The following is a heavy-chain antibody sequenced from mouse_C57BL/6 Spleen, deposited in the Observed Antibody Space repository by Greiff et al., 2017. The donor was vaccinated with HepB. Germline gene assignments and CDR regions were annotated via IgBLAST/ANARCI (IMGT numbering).Heavy chain of an antibody. CDR1: GYTFTDYE. CDR2: IDPETGGT. J-gene: IGHJ2*01. Sequence: QVQLQQSGAELVRPGASVTLSCKASGYTFTDYEMHWVKQTPVHGLEWIGAIDPETGGTAYNQKFKGKAILTADKSSSTAYMELRSLTSEDSAVYYCTRRDSNYVGYFDYWGQGTTLTVSS. V-gene: IGHV1-15*01. D-gene: IGHD2-5*01. CDR3: TRRDSNYVGYFDY.